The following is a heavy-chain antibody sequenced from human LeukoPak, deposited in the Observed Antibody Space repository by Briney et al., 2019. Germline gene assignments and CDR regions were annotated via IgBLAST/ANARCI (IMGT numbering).Heavy chain of an antibody. CDR3: ARYYYDNSGSIYAFDI. CDR1: GGSIGSYY. D-gene: IGHD3-22*01. Sequence: SETLSLTCTVSGGSIGSYYWTWIRQPPGKGLEWIGYIYYSGSTNYNPSLKSRVTISVDTSKNQFSLKLSSVTTADTAVYYCARYYYDNSGSIYAFDIWGQGTMVTVSS. V-gene: IGHV4-59*01. CDR2: IYYSGST. J-gene: IGHJ3*02.